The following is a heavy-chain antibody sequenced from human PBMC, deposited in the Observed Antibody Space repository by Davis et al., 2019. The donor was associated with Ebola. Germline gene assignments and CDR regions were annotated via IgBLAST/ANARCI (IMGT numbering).Heavy chain of an antibody. J-gene: IGHJ4*02. CDR2: IWYDGNNE. D-gene: IGHD1-7*01. CDR1: GFIFSNYG. Sequence: GGSLRLSCAASGFIFSNYGMHWVRQAPGKGLEWVAAIWYDGNNEYYADSVKGRSTISRDNSENTLYLQLNSLRTEDTAVYYCATLELSVVYWGQGTMVTVSS. CDR3: ATLELSVVY. V-gene: IGHV3-33*01.